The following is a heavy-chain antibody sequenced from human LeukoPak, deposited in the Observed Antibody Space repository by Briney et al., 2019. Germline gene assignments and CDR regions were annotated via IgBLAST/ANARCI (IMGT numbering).Heavy chain of an antibody. CDR3: ARVYYSNSYDYWYFDL. V-gene: IGHV1-2*02. CDR1: GYGYTFTGYY. J-gene: IGHJ2*01. Sequence: GASVKVSCKASGYGYTFTGYYIHWVRQAPGQGLEWMGWINPNSGGTNYAQKFQGRVTMTRDTSISTAYMELSRLRSDDTAVYYCARVYYSNSYDYWYFDLWGRGTLVTVSS. CDR2: INPNSGGT. D-gene: IGHD6-13*01.